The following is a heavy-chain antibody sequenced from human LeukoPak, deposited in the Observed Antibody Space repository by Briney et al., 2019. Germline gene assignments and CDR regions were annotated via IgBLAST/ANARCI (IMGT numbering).Heavy chain of an antibody. CDR3: AKDQILIITMIVVARRGAFDI. CDR2: ISGSGGST. J-gene: IGHJ3*02. CDR1: GFTFSSYA. Sequence: PGGSLRLSCVASGFTFSSYAMSWVRQAPGKGLEWVSAISGSGGSTYYADSVKGRFTISRDNSKNTLYLQMNSLRAEDTAVYYCAKDQILIITMIVVARRGAFDIWGQGTMVTVSS. D-gene: IGHD3-22*01. V-gene: IGHV3-23*01.